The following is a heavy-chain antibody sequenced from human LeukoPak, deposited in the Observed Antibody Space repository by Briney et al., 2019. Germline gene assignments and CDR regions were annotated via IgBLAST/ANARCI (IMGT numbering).Heavy chain of an antibody. CDR2: INHSGST. Sequence: SETLSLTCAVYGGSFSGYYWSWIRQPPGKGLEWIGEINHSGSTNYNPSLKSRVTISVDTSKNQFSLKLSSVTAADTAVYYCARAGSSTRIYYYYGMDVWGQGTTVTVSS. J-gene: IGHJ6*02. CDR3: ARAGSSTRIYYYYGMDV. D-gene: IGHD2-2*01. V-gene: IGHV4-34*01. CDR1: GGSFSGYY.